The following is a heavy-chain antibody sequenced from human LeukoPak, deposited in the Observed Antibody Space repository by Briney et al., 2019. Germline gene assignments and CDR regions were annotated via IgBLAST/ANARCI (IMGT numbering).Heavy chain of an antibody. CDR3: AKALVGATTSLYYYYMDV. CDR2: IRYDGSNK. D-gene: IGHD1-26*01. J-gene: IGHJ6*03. CDR1: GFTFSSYG. V-gene: IGHV3-30*02. Sequence: GGSLRLSCAASGFTFSSYGMHWVRQAPGKGLEWVAFIRYDGSNKYYADSVKGRFTTSRDNSKNTLYLQMNSLRAEDTAAYYCAKALVGATTSLYYYYMDVWGKGTTVTVSS.